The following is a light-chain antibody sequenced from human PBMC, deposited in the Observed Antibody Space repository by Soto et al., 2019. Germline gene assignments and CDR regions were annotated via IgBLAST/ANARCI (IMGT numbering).Light chain of an antibody. CDR3: QVWDRSSDHRVV. CDR1: NIGTKS. CDR2: YDS. J-gene: IGLJ2*01. Sequence: SLELTQPPSVSVDPGKTARISCERNNIGTKSVHWYQQKPGQAPVLVIYYDSARPSGIPERFSGSNAGNTATLTISTVEAGDEADYYCQVWDRSSDHRVVFGGGTKVTVL. V-gene: IGLV3-21*04.